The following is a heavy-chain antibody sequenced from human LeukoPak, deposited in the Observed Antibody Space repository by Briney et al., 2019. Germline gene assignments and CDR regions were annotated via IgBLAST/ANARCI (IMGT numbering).Heavy chain of an antibody. V-gene: IGHV1-2*02. CDR1: GYTFTSYD. J-gene: IGHJ4*02. CDR2: INPNSGGT. Sequence: VASVKVSCKASGYTFTSYDINWVRQAPGQGLEWMGWINPNSGGTNYAQKFQGRVTMTRDTSISTAYMELSRLRSDDTAVYYCARAYSSSQDIDYWGQGTLVTVSS. CDR3: ARAYSSSQDIDY. D-gene: IGHD6-13*01.